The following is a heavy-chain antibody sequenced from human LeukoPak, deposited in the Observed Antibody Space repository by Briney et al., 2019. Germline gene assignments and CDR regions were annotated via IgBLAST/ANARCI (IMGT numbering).Heavy chain of an antibody. V-gene: IGHV1-69*13. CDR3: AQEGHYGSGSYYKEWFDP. CDR1: GYTFTSYG. D-gene: IGHD3-10*01. J-gene: IGHJ5*02. CDR2: IIPIFGTA. Sequence: SVKVSCKASGYTFTSYGISWVRQAPGQGLEWMGGIIPIFGTANYAQKFQGRVTITADESTSTAYMELSSLRSEDTAVYYCAQEGHYGSGSYYKEWFDPWGQGTLVTVSS.